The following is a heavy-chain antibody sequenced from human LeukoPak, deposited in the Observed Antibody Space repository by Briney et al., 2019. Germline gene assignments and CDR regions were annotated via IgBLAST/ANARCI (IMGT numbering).Heavy chain of an antibody. V-gene: IGHV1-2*06. CDR3: AREGVGATHFDY. Sequence: ASVKVSCKASGYTFTGYYMHWVRQAPGQGLEWMGRINPNSGGTNYAQKFQGRVTMTRDTSISTAYMELSGLRSEDTAVYYCAREGVGATHFDYWGQGTLVTVSS. CDR1: GYTFTGYY. D-gene: IGHD1-26*01. CDR2: INPNSGGT. J-gene: IGHJ4*02.